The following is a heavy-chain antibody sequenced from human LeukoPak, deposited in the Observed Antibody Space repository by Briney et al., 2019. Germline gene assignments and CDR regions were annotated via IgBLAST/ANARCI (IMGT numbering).Heavy chain of an antibody. CDR1: GFPFSGYH. V-gene: IGHV3-11*01. Sequence: PGGSLRLSCAASGFPFSGYHMSWIRQAPGKGLEWISYIYFTGDIIYYADSVKGRFTISRDNAKNSLYLQMNSLKAEDTAVYYCAKDDLLERPSFDILGQGTVVTVSS. CDR2: IYFTGDII. CDR3: AKDDLLERPSFDI. J-gene: IGHJ3*02. D-gene: IGHD1-1*01.